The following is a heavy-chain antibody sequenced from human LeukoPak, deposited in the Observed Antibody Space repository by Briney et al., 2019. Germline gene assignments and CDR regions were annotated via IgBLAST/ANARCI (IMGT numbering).Heavy chain of an antibody. J-gene: IGHJ4*02. CDR3: AIGVGVKVTTVFD. CDR1: GYTLTELS. Sequence: ASVKVSCKVSGYTLTELSMHWVRQAPGKGLEWMGGFDPEDGETIYAQKFQGKVTMTEDTSTDTAYMELSSLRSEDTAVYYRAIGVGVKVTTVFDWGQGTLVTVSS. V-gene: IGHV1-24*01. D-gene: IGHD4-17*01. CDR2: FDPEDGET.